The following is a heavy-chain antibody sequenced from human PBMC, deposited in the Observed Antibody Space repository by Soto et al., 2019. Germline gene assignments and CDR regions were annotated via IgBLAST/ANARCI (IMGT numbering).Heavy chain of an antibody. V-gene: IGHV3-23*01. CDR2: ISGSGGST. Sequence: EVQLLESGGGLVQPGGSLRLSCAASGFTFSSYAMSWVRQAPGKGLEWVSSISGSGGSTYYADSVKGRFTISRDNSKNTLYLQMNSVRAEDTAVYYCAKDRANSGALARFDPWGQGTLVTVSS. CDR1: GFTFSSYA. J-gene: IGHJ5*02. CDR3: AKDRANSGALARFDP. D-gene: IGHD2-15*01.